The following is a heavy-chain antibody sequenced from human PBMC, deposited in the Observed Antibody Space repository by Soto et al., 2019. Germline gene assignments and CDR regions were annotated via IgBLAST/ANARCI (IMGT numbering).Heavy chain of an antibody. CDR2: INRDGSKK. CDR3: ARDVSPGSSSLYLDAFDI. V-gene: IGHV3-7*05. CDR1: GFTLSAYW. J-gene: IGHJ3*02. Sequence: EVQLEESGGDLVQPGGSLRLSCAASGFTLSAYWMTWVRQAPGKGLEWVANINRDGSKKSYLDSLRGQFTNSRDNVGNSLYLQMDSLRADDTALYYCARDVSPGSSSLYLDAFDIWGQGTMVTVSS. D-gene: IGHD6-13*01.